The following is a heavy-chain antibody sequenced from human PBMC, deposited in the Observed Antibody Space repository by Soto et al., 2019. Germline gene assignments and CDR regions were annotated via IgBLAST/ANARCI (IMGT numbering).Heavy chain of an antibody. CDR3: YYSGYDRSDY. J-gene: IGHJ4*02. V-gene: IGHV1-69*02. Sequence: SVKVSCKASGGTFSSYTISWVRQAPGQGLEWMGRIIPILGIANYAQKFQGRVTITADKSTSTAYMELSSLRSEDTAVCYCYYSGYDRSDYWGQGTLVTVSS. CDR2: IIPILGIA. CDR1: GGTFSSYT. D-gene: IGHD5-12*01.